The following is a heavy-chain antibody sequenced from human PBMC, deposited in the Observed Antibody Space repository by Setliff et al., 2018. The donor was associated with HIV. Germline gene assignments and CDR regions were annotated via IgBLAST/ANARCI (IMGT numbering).Heavy chain of an antibody. CDR3: ARDLRWYDSSGPHDAFDI. CDR1: GFTFSDYY. J-gene: IGHJ3*02. D-gene: IGHD3-22*01. V-gene: IGHV3-11*05. Sequence: PGGSLRLSCAASGFTFSDYYMSWIRQAPGKGLKWVSYISSSSSYTNYADSVKGRFTISRDNAKNSLYLQMNSLRAEDTAVYYCARDLRWYDSSGPHDAFDIWGQGTMVTVSS. CDR2: ISSSSSYT.